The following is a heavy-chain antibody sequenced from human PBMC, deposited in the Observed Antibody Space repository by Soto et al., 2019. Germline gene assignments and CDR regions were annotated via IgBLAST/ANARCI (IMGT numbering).Heavy chain of an antibody. Sequence: GGSLRLSCAASGFTFSSYAMSWVRQAPGKGLEWVSAISGSGGSTYYADSVKGRFTISRDNSKNSLYLQMNSLRDEDTAVYYCARSGCAPCGMDVWGQGTTVTVSS. CDR3: ARSGCAPCGMDV. J-gene: IGHJ6*02. CDR1: GFTFSSYA. CDR2: ISGSGGST. D-gene: IGHD2-15*01. V-gene: IGHV3-23*01.